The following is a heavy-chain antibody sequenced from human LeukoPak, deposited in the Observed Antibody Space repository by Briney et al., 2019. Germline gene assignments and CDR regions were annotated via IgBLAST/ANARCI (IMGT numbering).Heavy chain of an antibody. J-gene: IGHJ4*02. CDR2: IYPADSDT. Sequence: GESLKISCKASGYSFSDYWIGWVRQMPGKGLEWMGIIYPADSDTRYSPSFQGQVTISADKSISTAYLQWSSLKASDTAMYFCARRYSGSSVDYWGQGTLVTVSS. V-gene: IGHV5-51*01. CDR1: GYSFSDYW. CDR3: ARRYSGSSVDY. D-gene: IGHD1-26*01.